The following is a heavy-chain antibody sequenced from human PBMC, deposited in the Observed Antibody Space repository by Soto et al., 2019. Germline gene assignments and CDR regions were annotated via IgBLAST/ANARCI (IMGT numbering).Heavy chain of an antibody. CDR2: ISSSGSTI. J-gene: IGHJ6*02. D-gene: IGHD3-3*01. CDR1: GFTFSSYE. Sequence: GGSLRRSCAASGFTFSSYEMNWVRQAPGKGLEWVSYISSSGSTIYYADSVKGRFTISRDNAKNSLYLQMNSLRAEDTAVYYCARQYYDFWSGYNYYYGMDVWGQGTTVTVSS. CDR3: ARQYYDFWSGYNYYYGMDV. V-gene: IGHV3-48*03.